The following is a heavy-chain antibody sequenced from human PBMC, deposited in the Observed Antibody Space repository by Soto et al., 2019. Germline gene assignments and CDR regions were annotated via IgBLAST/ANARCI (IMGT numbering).Heavy chain of an antibody. Sequence: QGQLVESGGGLVQPGGSLRLSCAASGYIFSEYYMTWIRQAPGKGLEWVSYISTSVTIISYADYVKGRFTISRDDAKNSLYLQMNSLRADDTAIYYCARAGGSGWSLDYWGQGTLVTVSS. CDR3: ARAGGSGWSLDY. D-gene: IGHD6-19*01. V-gene: IGHV3-11*01. J-gene: IGHJ4*02. CDR2: ISTSVTII. CDR1: GYIFSEYY.